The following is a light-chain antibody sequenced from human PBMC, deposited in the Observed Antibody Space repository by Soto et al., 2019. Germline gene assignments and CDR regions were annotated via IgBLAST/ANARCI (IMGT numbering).Light chain of an antibody. J-gene: IGKJ4*01. CDR3: RKYKSAPALS. V-gene: IGKV1-27*01. CDR2: AAS. CDR1: QGISNV. Sequence: DIQMTQSPSSLSASVGDRVTITCRASQGISNVLAWYQHKPGKVQKLLIYAASTLQSGVPSRFSGSGSGTDFTHTMSSPQSEDVATCYSRKYKSAPALSVGGGTKVEIK.